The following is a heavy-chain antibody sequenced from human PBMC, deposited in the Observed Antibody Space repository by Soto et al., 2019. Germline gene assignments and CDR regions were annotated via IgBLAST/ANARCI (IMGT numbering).Heavy chain of an antibody. J-gene: IGHJ4*02. Sequence: SETLCHPWTVSADSPSPGACIWIRQPPGKGLESIGYLYYGRSANYNPSLKSRVTLSVDTSTNQCSLTLSSMTAADTAVYYCALRTMAVVSEYWVQSPLGT. CDR1: ADSPSPGA. CDR2: LYYGRSA. CDR3: ALRTMAVVSEY. D-gene: IGHD3-10*01. V-gene: IGHV4-59*01.